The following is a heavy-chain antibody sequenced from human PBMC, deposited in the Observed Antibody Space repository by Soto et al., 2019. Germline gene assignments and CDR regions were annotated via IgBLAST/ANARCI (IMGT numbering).Heavy chain of an antibody. CDR2: IYYTGNT. Sequence: SETLSLTCSVSGGSISSAEYYWSWIRQTPGKGLEWIGYIYYTGNTWYNPSLKSRLTISLDTSENRFSLRLISVTAADTAVYYCVRDRVRGSRTYAGFDPWGQGTLVTVSS. D-gene: IGHD3-16*01. J-gene: IGHJ5*02. CDR1: GGSISSAEYY. V-gene: IGHV4-30-4*01. CDR3: VRDRVRGSRTYAGFDP.